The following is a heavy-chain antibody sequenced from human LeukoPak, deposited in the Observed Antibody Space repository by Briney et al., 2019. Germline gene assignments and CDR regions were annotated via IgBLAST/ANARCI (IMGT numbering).Heavy chain of an antibody. CDR2: IKQDGSEK. CDR3: ARDSFHPPFISWDAFDI. D-gene: IGHD2/OR15-2a*01. CDR1: GFTFSSYW. V-gene: IGHV3-7*01. Sequence: GGSLRLSCAASGFTFSSYWMSWVRQAPGKGLEWVANIKQDGSEKYYVDSVKGRFTISRDNAKNSLYLQMNSLRAEDTAVYYCARDSFHPPFISWDAFDIWGQGTMVTVSS. J-gene: IGHJ3*02.